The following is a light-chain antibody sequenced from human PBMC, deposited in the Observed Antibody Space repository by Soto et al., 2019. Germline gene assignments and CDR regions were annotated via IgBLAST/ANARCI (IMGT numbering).Light chain of an antibody. Sequence: EVGMTQSPGTLSVAPGERGTRACRAGQSVRSDVAWYQHKPGQAPRLLIYGASTRATGIPARFIGSGSETEFTLTLSSLQSEDFAIYYCQQYNNWVVPLGHGPRLAI. V-gene: IGKV3-15*01. CDR3: QQYNNWVVP. CDR2: GAS. J-gene: IGKJ5*01. CDR1: QSVRSD.